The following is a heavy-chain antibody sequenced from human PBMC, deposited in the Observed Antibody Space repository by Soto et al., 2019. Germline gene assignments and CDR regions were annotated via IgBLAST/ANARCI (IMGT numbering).Heavy chain of an antibody. D-gene: IGHD3-10*01. V-gene: IGHV1-69*19. J-gene: IGHJ4*02. Sequence: QVQLVQSGAEMKKPGSSVKVSCQSSGGTFNTYAMNCVRQAPGQGPEWMGDISPMFGAANYAPKFQGRVTIHADESTGTSYMQLSSLTSEDTALYFCAREVQVHTPAFVYWGQGTLVTVSS. CDR3: AREVQVHTPAFVY. CDR1: GGTFNTYA. CDR2: ISPMFGAA.